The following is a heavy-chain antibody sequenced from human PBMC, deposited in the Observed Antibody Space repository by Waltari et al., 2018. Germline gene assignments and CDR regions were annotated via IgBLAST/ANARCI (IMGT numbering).Heavy chain of an antibody. Sequence: QVQLVQSGAEVTKPGASVKVSCKASGYTFPPYYITWVRQAPGQGLEWMGIINPSGGSTNYAQKFQGRVTMTRDTSTSTVYMELSSLTSEDTAVYYCVRASVSGRRFDFWGQGTLVTVSS. CDR2: INPSGGST. CDR3: VRASVSGRRFDF. CDR1: GYTFPPYY. D-gene: IGHD1-20*01. V-gene: IGHV1-46*03. J-gene: IGHJ4*02.